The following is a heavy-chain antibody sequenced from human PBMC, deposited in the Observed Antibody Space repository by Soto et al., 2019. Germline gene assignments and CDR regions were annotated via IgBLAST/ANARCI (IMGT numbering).Heavy chain of an antibody. J-gene: IGHJ4*02. CDR3: ARHFDSSGYYPDY. Sequence: GEPLKVSCQGSGYRFTTYWIAWVRQMPGKGLEWVGIIYPDDSDIKYSPSFQGQVTISADRSDSTAYLQWRSLKASDTAMYFCARHFDSSGYYPDYWAQGTQVTVSS. CDR1: GYRFTTYW. D-gene: IGHD3-22*01. V-gene: IGHV5-51*01. CDR2: IYPDDSDI.